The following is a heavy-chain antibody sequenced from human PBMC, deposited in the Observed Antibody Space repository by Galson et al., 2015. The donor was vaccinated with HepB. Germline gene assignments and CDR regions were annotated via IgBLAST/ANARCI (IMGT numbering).Heavy chain of an antibody. Sequence: SLRLSCAASGFTFSSYAIHWVRQAPGKGLEWVAVISHDGSSKYYADSVKGRFTISRDNSRNTLDLQMNSLRAEDTAVYYCARDHCGYYCSHDAFDIWGQGTMVTVSS. CDR1: GFTFSSYA. CDR3: ARDHCGYYCSHDAFDI. V-gene: IGHV3-30-3*01. CDR2: ISHDGSSK. D-gene: IGHD5-18*01. J-gene: IGHJ3*02.